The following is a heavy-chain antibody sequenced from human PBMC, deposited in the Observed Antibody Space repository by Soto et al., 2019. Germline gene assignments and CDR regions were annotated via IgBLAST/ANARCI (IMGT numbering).Heavy chain of an antibody. CDR2: INVGNGDT. V-gene: IGHV1-3*01. Sequence: EASVKVSCKASGYTFTTYAMHWVRQAPGQRLEWMGWINVGNGDTKYSQRFQGRVTITRDTSASTAYLELNSLRSEDTAVYYCATDGPYVAGDYWGQGTLVTVSS. CDR1: GYTFTTYA. J-gene: IGHJ4*02. D-gene: IGHD6-19*01. CDR3: ATDGPYVAGDY.